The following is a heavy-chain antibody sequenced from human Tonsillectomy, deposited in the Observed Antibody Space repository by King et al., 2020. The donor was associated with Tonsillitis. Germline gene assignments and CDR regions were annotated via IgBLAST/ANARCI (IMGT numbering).Heavy chain of an antibody. CDR2: ISYDGGNK. CDR1: GFTFSSYG. Sequence: VQLVESGGGVVQPGRSLRLSCAASGFTFSSYGMHWVRQAPGKGLEGVAVISYDGGNKYYADSVKGRFTISRDNSKNTLYLQMNSLRAEDTAVYYCAKWAYCSGGTCYDFDYWGQGTLVTVSS. CDR3: AKWAYCSGGTCYDFDY. J-gene: IGHJ4*02. D-gene: IGHD2-15*01. V-gene: IGHV3-30*18.